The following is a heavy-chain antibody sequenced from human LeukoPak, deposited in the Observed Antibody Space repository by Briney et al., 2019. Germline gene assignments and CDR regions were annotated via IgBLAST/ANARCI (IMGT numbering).Heavy chain of an antibody. V-gene: IGHV1-2*02. CDR1: GYTFTGYY. D-gene: IGHD3-22*01. J-gene: IGHJ4*02. Sequence: GASVKVSCKASGYTFTGYYIHWVRQAPGQGLEWMGWINPNSGGTNYAQKFQGRVTMTRDTSISTAYMELSRLRSDDTAVYYCARDYYDSSGYYRFDYWGQGTLVTVSS. CDR2: INPNSGGT. CDR3: ARDYYDSSGYYRFDY.